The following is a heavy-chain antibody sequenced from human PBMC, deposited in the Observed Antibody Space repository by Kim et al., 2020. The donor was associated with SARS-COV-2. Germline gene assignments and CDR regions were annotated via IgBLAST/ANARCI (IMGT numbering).Heavy chain of an antibody. V-gene: IGHV5-51*01. J-gene: IGHJ6*02. CDR1: GYFFDSHW. Sequence: GESLKISCKASGYFFDSHWIGWVRQTPGKGLEWMGIIYPGDSDTRYSPSFQGQVTISAEKSIRTAYLQWSSLKASDTAIYYCARRTVVNSGSYYHGLDVWGQGTTVTVYS. CDR2: IYPGDSDT. D-gene: IGHD2-21*01. CDR3: ARRTVVNSGSYYHGLDV.